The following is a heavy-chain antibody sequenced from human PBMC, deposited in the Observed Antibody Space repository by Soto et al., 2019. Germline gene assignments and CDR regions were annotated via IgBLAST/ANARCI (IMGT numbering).Heavy chain of an antibody. CDR3: AGRGMKDCGSPSCYIYPFDY. CDR2: IYHSGST. Sequence: TSETLSLTCAVSGVSIGSSNWWSWVRQPPGKGLEWIGDIYHSGSTNYNPSLESRVTISVDKSKNQFSLTVNSVTAADTAVYYCAGRGMKDCGSPSCYIYPFDYWGQGALVTVS. D-gene: IGHD2-2*01. CDR1: GVSIGSSNW. J-gene: IGHJ4*02. V-gene: IGHV4-4*02.